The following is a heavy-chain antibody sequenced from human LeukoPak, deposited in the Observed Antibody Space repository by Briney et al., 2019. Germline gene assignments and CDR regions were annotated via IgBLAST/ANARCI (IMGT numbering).Heavy chain of an antibody. CDR3: AEGPRITIFGVVTTNFDY. J-gene: IGHJ4*02. V-gene: IGHV3-33*06. Sequence: AGGSLRLSCAASGFTFSSYGMHWVRQAPGKGLEWVAVIWYDGSNKYYADSVKGRFTISRDNSKKTLYLQMNSLRAEDTAVYYCAEGPRITIFGVVTTNFDYWGQGTLVTVSS. CDR2: IWYDGSNK. CDR1: GFTFSSYG. D-gene: IGHD3-3*01.